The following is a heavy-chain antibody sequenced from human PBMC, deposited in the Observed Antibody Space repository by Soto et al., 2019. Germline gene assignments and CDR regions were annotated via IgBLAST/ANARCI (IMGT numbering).Heavy chain of an antibody. CDR1: GGSFRRYS. V-gene: IGHV1-69*01. D-gene: IGHD3-10*01. CDR3: ARGSPGPVDH. J-gene: IGHJ4*02. CDR2: IIPMFGTP. Sequence: QVQVVQSGAEVKKPGSSVKVSCRSSGGSFRRYSISWVRQAPGQGLEWMGGIIPMFGTPNYAQKFRGRVTINADESTSTAYMDLSSLRSDDTAVYYCARGSPGPVDHWGQGTPVTVSS.